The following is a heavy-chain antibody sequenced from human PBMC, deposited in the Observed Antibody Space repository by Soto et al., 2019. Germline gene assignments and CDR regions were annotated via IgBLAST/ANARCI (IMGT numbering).Heavy chain of an antibody. J-gene: IGHJ4*02. CDR1: GYSFTSYW. CDR2: IYPGDSDT. CDR3: ARLPDYYGSGNYFDY. D-gene: IGHD3-10*01. V-gene: IGHV5-51*01. Sequence: GESLKISCKGSGYSFTSYWIGWVRQMPGKGLEWMGIIYPGDSDTRYSPSFQGQVTISADKSISTAYLQWSSLKASDTAMYYCARLPDYYGSGNYFDYWGQGTLVTVSS.